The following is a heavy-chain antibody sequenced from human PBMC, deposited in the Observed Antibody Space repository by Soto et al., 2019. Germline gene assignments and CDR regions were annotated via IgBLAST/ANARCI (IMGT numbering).Heavy chain of an antibody. V-gene: IGHV4-38-2*02. Sequence: PSETLSLTCTVSGSSISNGYYWSWVRQPPGKWLEWIATINHSGATYFNPSLKSRVTISIDTSRNQFSLELTSMTAADTAVYFCERYICPSTSRYYFDSWGQGTLVTVYS. CDR1: GSSISNGYY. CDR2: INHSGAT. D-gene: IGHD1-26*01. J-gene: IGHJ4*02. CDR3: ERYICPSTSRYYFDS.